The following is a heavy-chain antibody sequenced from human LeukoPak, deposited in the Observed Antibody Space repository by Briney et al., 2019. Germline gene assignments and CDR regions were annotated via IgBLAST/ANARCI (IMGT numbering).Heavy chain of an antibody. V-gene: IGHV3-23*01. CDR3: AKDRPRYYYDSSGFSFDY. D-gene: IGHD3-22*01. CDR1: GFTFSSYA. Sequence: GGSLRLSWAPAGFTFSSYAMSWVRQAPGKGLEWVSAISGSGGSTYYADSVKGRFTISRDNSKNTLYLQMNSLKAEDTAVYYCAKDRPRYYYDSSGFSFDYWGQGTLVTVSS. CDR2: ISGSGGST. J-gene: IGHJ4*02.